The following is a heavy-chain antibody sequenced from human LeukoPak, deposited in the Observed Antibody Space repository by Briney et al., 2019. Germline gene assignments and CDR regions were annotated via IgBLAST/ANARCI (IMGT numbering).Heavy chain of an antibody. V-gene: IGHV3-23*01. CDR3: ATGGSYYYDSSGHFDY. CDR2: ISGSGGST. Sequence: GGSLRLSCAASGFTFSSYAMSWVRQAPGKGLEWVSAISGSGGSTYYADSVKGRFTISRDNSKNTLYLQMNSLRAEDTAVYYCATGGSYYYDSSGHFDYWGQGTLVTVPS. D-gene: IGHD3-22*01. CDR1: GFTFSSYA. J-gene: IGHJ4*02.